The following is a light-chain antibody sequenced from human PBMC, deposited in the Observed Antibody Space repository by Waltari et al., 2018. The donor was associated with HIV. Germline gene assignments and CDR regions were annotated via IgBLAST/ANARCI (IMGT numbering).Light chain of an antibody. CDR1: SSDVGGYNS. V-gene: IGLV2-8*01. Sequence: QSALTQPPSASGSPGQSVTLSCTGTSSDVGGYNSVSWYQQPPGKAPKLRIYDVIKRPSGVPDRFSGSKSGNTASLTVSGLQPEDEADDYCSSHAGSKVVFGGGTRLTVL. J-gene: IGLJ2*01. CDR3: SSHAGSKVV. CDR2: DVI.